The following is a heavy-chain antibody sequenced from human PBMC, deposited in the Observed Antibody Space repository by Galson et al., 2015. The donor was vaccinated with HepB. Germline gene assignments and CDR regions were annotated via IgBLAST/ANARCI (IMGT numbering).Heavy chain of an antibody. V-gene: IGHV1-8*01. CDR1: GYTFTSYD. CDR3: ARGDIVATMADY. CDR2: MNPNSGNT. J-gene: IGHJ4*02. Sequence: SVKVSCKASGYTFTSYDINWVRQATGQGLEWMGWMNPNSGNTGYAQKLQGRVTMTRNTSISTAYMELSSLRSEDTAVYYCARGDIVATMADYWGQGTLVTVSS. D-gene: IGHD5-12*01.